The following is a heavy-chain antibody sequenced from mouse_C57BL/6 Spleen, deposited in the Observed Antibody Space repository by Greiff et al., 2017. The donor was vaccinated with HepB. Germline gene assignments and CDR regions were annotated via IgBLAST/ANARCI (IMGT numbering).Heavy chain of an antibody. CDR1: GYAFTNYL. CDR2: INPGSGGT. J-gene: IGHJ1*03. D-gene: IGHD1-1*01. V-gene: IGHV1-54*01. Sequence: QVQLQQSGAELVRPGTSVKVSCKASGYAFTNYLIEGVKQRPGQGLEWIGVINPGSGGTNYNEKFKGKATLTADKSSSTAYMQLSSLTSEDSAVYFCARFGVVEDWYFDVWGTGTTVTVSS. CDR3: ARFGVVEDWYFDV.